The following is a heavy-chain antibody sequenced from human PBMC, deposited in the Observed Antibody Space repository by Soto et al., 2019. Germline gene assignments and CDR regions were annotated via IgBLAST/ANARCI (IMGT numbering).Heavy chain of an antibody. J-gene: IGHJ4*02. CDR2: INAGNGNT. D-gene: IGHD3-10*01. Sequence: QVQLVQSGAEVKKPGASVKVSCKASGYTFTSYAMHWVRQAPGQRLEWMGWINAGNGNTKYSQKFQGRVTITRDTSASTAHMELSSLRSEDTAVYYCARDFSWFGELLAAGYWGQGTLVTVSS. CDR1: GYTFTSYA. CDR3: ARDFSWFGELLAAGY. V-gene: IGHV1-3*01.